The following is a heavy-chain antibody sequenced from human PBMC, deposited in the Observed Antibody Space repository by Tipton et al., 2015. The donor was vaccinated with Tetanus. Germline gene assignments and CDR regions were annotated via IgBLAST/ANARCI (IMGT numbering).Heavy chain of an antibody. CDR3: ARANNDYPKKGPFDY. CDR1: GGSVSRSSHY. CDR2: VYHSGST. V-gene: IGHV4-61*01. D-gene: IGHD5-12*01. J-gene: IGHJ4*02. Sequence: TLSLTCTVSGGSVSRSSHYWTWIRQPPGKELEWVGYVYHSGSTNYHPSLKSRLTISVDTSKNQFSLNLRSVITADTAVYYCARANNDYPKKGPFDYWGQGILVIVSS.